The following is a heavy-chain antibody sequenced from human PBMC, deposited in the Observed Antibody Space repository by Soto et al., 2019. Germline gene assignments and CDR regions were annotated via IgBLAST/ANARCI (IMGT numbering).Heavy chain of an antibody. CDR3: AKETGTTSNFDY. V-gene: IGHV3-43*01. D-gene: IGHD1-7*01. Sequence: LRLSCAASGFTFDDYTMHWVRQAPGKGLEWVSLISWDGGSTYYADSVKGRFTISRDNSKNSLYLQMNSLRTEDTALYYCAKETGTTSNFDYWGQGTLVTVSS. J-gene: IGHJ4*02. CDR1: GFTFDDYT. CDR2: ISWDGGST.